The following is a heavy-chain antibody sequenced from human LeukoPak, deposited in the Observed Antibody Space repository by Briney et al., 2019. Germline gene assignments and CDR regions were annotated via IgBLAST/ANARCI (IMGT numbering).Heavy chain of an antibody. Sequence: SETLSLTCTVSGDSINSLDLWSWVRQPPGKGLEWIGEVLRSGSTNYNPFLKSRVTMSIDKSKNQFSLEVNSVTAADTAVYYCATYYDTSGYRFDYWGQGTLVTVSS. CDR1: GDSINSLDL. CDR2: VLRSGST. D-gene: IGHD3-22*01. V-gene: IGHV4-4*02. J-gene: IGHJ4*02. CDR3: ATYYDTSGYRFDY.